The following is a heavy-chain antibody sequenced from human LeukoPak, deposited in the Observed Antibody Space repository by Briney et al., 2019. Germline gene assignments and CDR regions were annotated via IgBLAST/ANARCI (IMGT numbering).Heavy chain of an antibody. CDR1: GYTFTGYY. V-gene: IGHV1-2*02. J-gene: IGHJ4*02. Sequence: ASVKVSCKASGYTFTGYYMHWVRQAPGQGLEWMGWINPNSGSTNYAEKVQGRVTMTRDKSNSTAYMELSRLRSDDTAVYYCARDYDFWSGYTPIDYWGQGTLVTVSS. D-gene: IGHD3-3*01. CDR2: INPNSGST. CDR3: ARDYDFWSGYTPIDY.